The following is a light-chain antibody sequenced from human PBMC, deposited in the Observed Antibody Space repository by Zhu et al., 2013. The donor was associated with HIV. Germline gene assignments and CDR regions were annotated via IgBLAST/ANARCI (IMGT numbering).Light chain of an antibody. V-gene: IGKV3D-20*02. CDR2: GAS. J-gene: IGKJ4*01. Sequence: EGVLTQSPGTLSLSPGERATLSCRASQGVDINFLAWYQQKPGQAPRLLIYGASNRATGIPDRFSGSASGTDFTLTISSLEPEDFAVYYCQQRSNWPPDLTFGGGTKVEIK. CDR1: QGVDINF. CDR3: QQRSNWPPDLT.